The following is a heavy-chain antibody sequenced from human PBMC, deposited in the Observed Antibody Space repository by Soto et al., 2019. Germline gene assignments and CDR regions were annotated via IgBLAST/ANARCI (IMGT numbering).Heavy chain of an antibody. D-gene: IGHD3-10*01. CDR1: GFTFGNVW. Sequence: EVQLVDSGGGLVKPGGSLRLSCAASGFTFGNVWMNWVRQAPGKGLEWVGRIKSKTDGGTTVYAAPVKGRFTISRDDSKNTLYLQMNNLTSEDTSVYNCTRILVGSGTTMSYWGQGTLVTVSS. CDR2: IKSKTDGGTT. CDR3: TRILVGSGTTMSY. V-gene: IGHV3-15*07. J-gene: IGHJ4*02.